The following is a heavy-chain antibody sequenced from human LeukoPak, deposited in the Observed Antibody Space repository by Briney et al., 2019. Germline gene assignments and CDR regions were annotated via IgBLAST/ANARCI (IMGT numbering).Heavy chain of an antibody. V-gene: IGHV3-30*18. CDR2: TSFDGNNE. J-gene: IGHJ6*02. CDR1: GFTFSSYG. Sequence: GGSLRLSCAASGFTFSSYGMHWVRQAPGKGLEWVALTSFDGNNEYSADSVKGRFTISRDNSKNTLYLQMNSLRAEDTAVYYCAKDLHAFTRSFYYGMDVWGQGTTVTVSS. CDR3: AKDLHAFTRSFYYGMDV.